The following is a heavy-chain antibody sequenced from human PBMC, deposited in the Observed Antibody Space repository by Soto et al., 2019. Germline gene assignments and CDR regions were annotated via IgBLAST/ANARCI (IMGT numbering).Heavy chain of an antibody. CDR2: IIPIFGTA. J-gene: IGHJ3*02. D-gene: IGHD3-16*01. V-gene: IGHV1-69*13. CDR3: ARGTLGGPSYLDGAFDI. Sequence: GASVKVSCKASGGTFSSYAISWVRQAPGQGLEWMGGIIPIFGTANYAQKFQGRVTITADESTSTAYMELSSLRSEDTAVYYCARGTLGGPSYLDGAFDIWGQGTMVTVSS. CDR1: GGTFSSYA.